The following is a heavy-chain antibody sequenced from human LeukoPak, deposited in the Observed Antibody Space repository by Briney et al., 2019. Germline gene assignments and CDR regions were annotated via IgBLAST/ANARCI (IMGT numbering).Heavy chain of an antibody. Sequence: PGGSLRLSCAASGFTFSSYAMHWVRQAPGKGLEWVSAISSSGSTIYYADSVKGRFTISRDNAKNSLYLQMNSLRAEDTAVYYCAELGITMIGGVWGKGTTVTISS. J-gene: IGHJ6*04. CDR3: AELGITMIGGV. V-gene: IGHV3-48*03. D-gene: IGHD3-10*02. CDR1: GFTFSSYA. CDR2: ISSSGSTI.